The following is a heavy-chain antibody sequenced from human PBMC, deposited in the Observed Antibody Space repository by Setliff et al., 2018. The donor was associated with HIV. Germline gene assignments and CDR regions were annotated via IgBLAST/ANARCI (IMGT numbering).Heavy chain of an antibody. V-gene: IGHV4-39*01. CDR1: GGSISSSSHY. CDR3: ARHANPTVITDIPFDP. Sequence: SETLSLTCTVSGGSISSSSHYWGWIRQPPGKGLEWIGSIYFSGSTYYNPSLKSRVTISVDTSKNDFSLKMTSVTAADTAVYYCARHANPTVITDIPFDPWGQGTLVTVSS. CDR2: IYFSGST. D-gene: IGHD4-17*01. J-gene: IGHJ5*02.